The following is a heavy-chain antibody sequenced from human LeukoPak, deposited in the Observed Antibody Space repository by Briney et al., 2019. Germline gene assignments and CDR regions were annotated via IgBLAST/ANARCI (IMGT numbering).Heavy chain of an antibody. CDR2: ISFSGTYI. Sequence: GGSLRLSCAASGFSFSSYSMNWVRQAPGKGLEWASSISFSGTYIYYADSLKGRITISRDNARRSLFLQMNSLRAEDTAVYYCARRASTERGHSYGLDYWGQGTLVTVSS. J-gene: IGHJ4*02. CDR3: ARRASTERGHSYGLDY. D-gene: IGHD5-18*01. V-gene: IGHV3-21*01. CDR1: GFSFSSYS.